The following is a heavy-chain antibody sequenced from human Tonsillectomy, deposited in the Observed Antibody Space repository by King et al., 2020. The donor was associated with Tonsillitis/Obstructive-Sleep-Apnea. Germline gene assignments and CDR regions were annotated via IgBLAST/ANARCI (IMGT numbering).Heavy chain of an antibody. CDR2: ISYDGSNK. CDR1: GFTFSSYP. V-gene: IGHV3-30*01. Sequence: QVQLVESGGGVVQPGRSLRLSCAASGFTFSSYPIHWVRQAPGKGLEWVAVISYDGSNKYYADSVKGRFTISRDNSKNTLYLQMNSLRAEDTAVYYCGREWMSGGSCMDVWGKGTTVTVSS. D-gene: IGHD2-15*01. J-gene: IGHJ6*03. CDR3: GREWMSGGSCMDV.